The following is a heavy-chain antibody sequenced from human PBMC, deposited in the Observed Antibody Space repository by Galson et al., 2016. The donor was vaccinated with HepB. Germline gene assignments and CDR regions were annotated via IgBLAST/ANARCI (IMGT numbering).Heavy chain of an antibody. V-gene: IGHV2-5*02. CDR2: IYWDDDQ. CDR1: GISLTTSGVS. Sequence: PALVKPTQTLTLTCSFSGISLTTSGVSVGWVRQPPGKALEWVALIYWDDDQRYSPSLESRHTITKDTSKNQVVLIMTNLDAVDTGTYFCAGCSGGSCYSGRWFDHWGQGILVTVSS. J-gene: IGHJ5*02. D-gene: IGHD2-15*01. CDR3: AGCSGGSCYSGRWFDH.